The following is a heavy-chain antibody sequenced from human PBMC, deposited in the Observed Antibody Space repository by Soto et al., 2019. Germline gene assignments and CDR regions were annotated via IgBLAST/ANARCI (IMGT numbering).Heavy chain of an antibody. V-gene: IGHV4-39*07. Sequence: SESLSLTCTVSGGSISSSSYYWGWIRQPPGKGLEWIGSIYYSGSTYYNPSLKSRVTISVDTTKNQFSLKLSSVTAADTAVYYCARDNSSVTSGYYYYGMDVWGQGTTVTVSS. J-gene: IGHJ6*02. D-gene: IGHD6-19*01. CDR3: ARDNSSVTSGYYYYGMDV. CDR2: IYYSGST. CDR1: GGSISSSSYY.